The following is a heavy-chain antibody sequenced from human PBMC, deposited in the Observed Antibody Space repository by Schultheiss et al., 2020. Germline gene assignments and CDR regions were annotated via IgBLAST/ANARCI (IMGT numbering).Heavy chain of an antibody. Sequence: SETLSLTCTVSGGSISSYYWSWIRQPPGKGLEWTGEINHSGSTYSNPSLKSRVTISVDTSKNQFSLKLSSVTAADTAVYYCARRGMVRGVMSNWFDPWGQGTLVTVSS. V-gene: IGHV4-34*01. D-gene: IGHD3-10*01. J-gene: IGHJ5*02. CDR1: GGSISSYY. CDR2: INHSGST. CDR3: ARRGMVRGVMSNWFDP.